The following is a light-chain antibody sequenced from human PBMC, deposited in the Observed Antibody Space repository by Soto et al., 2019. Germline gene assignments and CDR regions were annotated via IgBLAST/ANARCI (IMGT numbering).Light chain of an antibody. Sequence: EIVLTQSPGTLSLSAGERATLSFMASQSVTKNNLNWYQQKPGQAPRLLIYGASIRATGIPDRFSGSGSGTEFTLTISSLQSEDFAVYYCQQYIRWPLTFGGGTKVDIK. J-gene: IGKJ4*01. V-gene: IGKV3-20*01. CDR1: QSVTKNN. CDR2: GAS. CDR3: QQYIRWPLT.